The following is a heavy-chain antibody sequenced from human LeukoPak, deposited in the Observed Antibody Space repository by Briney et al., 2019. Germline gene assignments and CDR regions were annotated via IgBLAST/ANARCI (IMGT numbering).Heavy chain of an antibody. CDR1: GYTFTSYG. V-gene: IGHV1-18*01. CDR3: ARGIGFSSSWYLDY. D-gene: IGHD6-13*01. J-gene: IGHJ4*02. Sequence: GASLKVSCKASGYTFTSYGISWVRQAPGQGLEWMGWISSYNGNTNYAQKFQDRVTMTTDTSTSTAYMELRSLRPDDTAVYYCARGIGFSSSWYLDYWGQGALVTVSS. CDR2: ISSYNGNT.